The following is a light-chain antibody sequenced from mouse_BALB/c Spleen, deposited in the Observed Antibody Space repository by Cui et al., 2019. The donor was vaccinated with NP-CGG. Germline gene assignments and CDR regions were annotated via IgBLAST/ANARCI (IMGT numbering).Light chain of an antibody. Sequence: HAVVSQDSALTTSPCGTVTLTCRSSTGAVTTSNYANWVQEKPDHLFTGLIGGTNNRAPGVPARFSGSLIGDKAALTITGAQTEDEAIYFCALWYSNHWVFGGGTKLTVL. CDR3: ALWYSNHWV. CDR2: GTN. J-gene: IGLJ1*01. V-gene: IGLV1*01. CDR1: TGAVTTSNY.